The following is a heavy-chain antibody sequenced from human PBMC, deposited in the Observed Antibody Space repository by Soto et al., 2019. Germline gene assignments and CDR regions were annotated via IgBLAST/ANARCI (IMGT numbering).Heavy chain of an antibody. CDR2: FNPILSFS. CDR3: ATSFGSGSRAFDY. CDR1: GDTFNFYT. Sequence: QVQLVQSGAEVMKPGSSVKVSCKASGDTFNFYTINWVRQAPGLGLEWMGRFNPILSFSNSALKFQGRVTLTADKSTSTAYMVLSSLRSEDTAIYYCATSFGSGSRAFDYWGQGALVTVSS. J-gene: IGHJ4*02. V-gene: IGHV1-69*02. D-gene: IGHD3-10*01.